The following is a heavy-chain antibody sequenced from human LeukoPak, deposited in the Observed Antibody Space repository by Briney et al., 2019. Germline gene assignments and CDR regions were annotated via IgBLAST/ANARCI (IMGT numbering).Heavy chain of an antibody. Sequence: PGGSLRLSCAASGFTFSSYSMNWVRQAPGKGLEWVSSISSSSSYIYYADSVKGRFTISRDNAKNSLYLQMNSLRVEDTAVYYCAKGNTGWSTFDYWGQGTLVTVSS. V-gene: IGHV3-21*04. CDR2: ISSSSSYI. CDR1: GFTFSSYS. D-gene: IGHD6-19*01. CDR3: AKGNTGWSTFDY. J-gene: IGHJ4*02.